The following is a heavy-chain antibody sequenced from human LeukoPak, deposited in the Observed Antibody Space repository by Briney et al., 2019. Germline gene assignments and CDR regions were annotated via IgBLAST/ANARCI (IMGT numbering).Heavy chain of an antibody. J-gene: IGHJ3*02. D-gene: IGHD1/OR15-1a*01. CDR2: ISSSSSYI. Sequence: GGSLRLSCAASGFTFSSYSMNWVRQAPGKGLEWVSSISSSSSYIYYADSVKGRFTISRDNAKNSLYLQMNSLRAEDTAVYYCARGGTGGAFDTWGQGTMVTVSS. CDR1: GFTFSSYS. V-gene: IGHV3-21*01. CDR3: ARGGTGGAFDT.